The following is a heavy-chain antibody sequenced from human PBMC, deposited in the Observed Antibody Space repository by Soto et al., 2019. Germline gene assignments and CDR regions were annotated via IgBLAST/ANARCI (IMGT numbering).Heavy chain of an antibody. J-gene: IGHJ4*02. V-gene: IGHV3-30*04. D-gene: IGHD1-26*01. CDR1: GFTFSSYA. CDR3: ARSAGGSYPQYDY. Sequence: QVQLVESGGGVVQPGRSLRLSCAASGFTFSSYAMHWVRQAPGTGLVWVAVISYDGRDKYYPDSVKGRFTISRDNSKNTLYLQMNSLRAEDTAVYYCARSAGGSYPQYDYWGQGTLVTVSS. CDR2: ISYDGRDK.